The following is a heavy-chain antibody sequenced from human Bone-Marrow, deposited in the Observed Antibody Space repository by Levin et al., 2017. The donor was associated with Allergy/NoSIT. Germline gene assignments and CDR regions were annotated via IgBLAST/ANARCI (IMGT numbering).Heavy chain of an antibody. CDR2: IYYIGTT. CDR3: VRNTTSGSHFDY. D-gene: IGHD1-26*01. Sequence: SETLSLICSVSGSSISSDYYWGWIRQSPGKGLEWIGSIYYIGTTDYNPSLKSRVTMSVDTSKNQVSLKLASLTAADTAVYYCVRNTTSGSHFDYWGQGILVTVSS. CDR1: GSSISSDYY. V-gene: IGHV4-38-2*01. J-gene: IGHJ4*02.